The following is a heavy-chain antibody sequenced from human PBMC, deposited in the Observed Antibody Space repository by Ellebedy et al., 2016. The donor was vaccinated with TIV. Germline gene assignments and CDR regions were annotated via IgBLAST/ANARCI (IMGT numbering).Heavy chain of an antibody. J-gene: IGHJ6*02. Sequence: PGGSLRLSCAASGFTFNKYWMNWVRQTPGKGLEWVANIKEDGSDTYHADSVKGRFTISRDDSKNSLYLQMSSLKTEDTAVYYCAREEKLAPATNVYYYFGMDVWGQGTTVTVSS. V-gene: IGHV3-7*03. CDR2: IKEDGSDT. CDR1: GFTFNKYW. CDR3: AREEKLAPATNVYYYFGMDV. D-gene: IGHD2-8*01.